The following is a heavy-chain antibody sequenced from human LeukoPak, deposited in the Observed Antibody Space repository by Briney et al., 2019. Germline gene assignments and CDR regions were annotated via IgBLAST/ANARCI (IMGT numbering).Heavy chain of an antibody. CDR3: GKGRVSD. J-gene: IGHJ4*02. Sequence: GGSLRLSCAASGFPFNTQDMRWVRQAPGKGLEWVSSITIAGGTFYADSVRGRFTISRDNSKNTMDLQMNSLRVDDTAVYYCGKGRVSDWGQGTLVTVSS. CDR2: ITIAGGT. V-gene: IGHV3-23*01. D-gene: IGHD6-19*01. CDR1: GFPFNTQD.